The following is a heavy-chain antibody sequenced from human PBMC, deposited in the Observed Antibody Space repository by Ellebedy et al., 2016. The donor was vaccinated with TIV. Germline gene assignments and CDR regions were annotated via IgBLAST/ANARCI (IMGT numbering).Heavy chain of an antibody. CDR3: ARVHAYYYYYMDV. CDR2: INPSGGST. Sequence: ASVKVSCXASGYTFTGYYMHWVRQAPGQGLEWMGIINPSGGSTSYAQKFQGRVTMTRDTSTSTAYMELSRLRSDDTAVYYCARVHAYYYYYMDVWGKGTTVTVSS. CDR1: GYTFTGYY. V-gene: IGHV1-46*01. J-gene: IGHJ6*03.